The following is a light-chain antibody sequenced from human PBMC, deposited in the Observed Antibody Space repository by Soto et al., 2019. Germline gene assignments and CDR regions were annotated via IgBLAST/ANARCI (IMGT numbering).Light chain of an antibody. V-gene: IGKV2-28*01. CDR3: MQPLQTPWR. CDR2: LGS. Sequence: IVMTQSPLSLPVTPGEPASISCRSSQSLLHSNGYNYLDWYLQKPGQSPQLLIYLGSNRASGVPDRFSGSGSGTDFTLKISRVEAEDVGVYYCMQPLQTPWRFGQGTKVEIK. CDR1: QSLLHSNGYNY. J-gene: IGKJ1*01.